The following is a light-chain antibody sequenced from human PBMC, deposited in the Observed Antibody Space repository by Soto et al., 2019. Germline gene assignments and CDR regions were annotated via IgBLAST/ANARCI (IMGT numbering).Light chain of an antibody. V-gene: IGKV1-9*01. J-gene: IGKJ3*01. Sequence: DIQLTQSPSFLSASVGDRVTITCRASQGIHSYLVWYQQKLWTAPKLLIYAASTFQSGVPSRFSGSGSGTEFTLTIRSLQPDDFATYYCQQSLSYPFSFGTVTTVDI. CDR2: AAS. CDR1: QGIHSY. CDR3: QQSLSYPFS.